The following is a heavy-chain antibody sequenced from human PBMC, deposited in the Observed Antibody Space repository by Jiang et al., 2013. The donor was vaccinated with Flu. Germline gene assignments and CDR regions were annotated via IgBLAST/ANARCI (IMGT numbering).Heavy chain of an antibody. CDR3: ARAPGMTMAPPGL. Sequence: QVQLVESGAEVKKPGASVKVSCKASGYTFTDYYIHWIRQAPGQGLEWMGWINTNSGAANYAQKFQGRVTMTGDTSISTAYMELSRLRSDDTAVYYCARAPGMTMAPPGLWGQGTLVTVSS. D-gene: IGHD6-13*01. V-gene: IGHV1-2*02. J-gene: IGHJ4*02. CDR1: GYTFTDYY. CDR2: INTNSGAA.